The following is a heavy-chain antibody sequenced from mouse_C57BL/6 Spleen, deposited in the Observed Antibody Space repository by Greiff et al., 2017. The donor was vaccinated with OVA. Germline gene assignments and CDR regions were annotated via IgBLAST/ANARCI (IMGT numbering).Heavy chain of an antibody. CDR3: ARRATPGDY. D-gene: IGHD3-1*01. J-gene: IGHJ4*01. CDR1: GYSFTGYY. V-gene: IGHV1-42*01. CDR2: INPSTGGT. Sequence: EVQLQQSGPELVKPGASVKISCKASGYSFTGYYMNWVKQSPEKSLEWIGEINPSTGGTTYNQKFKAKATLTVDKSSSTAYMQLKSLTSEDSAVYYCARRATPGDYWGQGTSVTVSS.